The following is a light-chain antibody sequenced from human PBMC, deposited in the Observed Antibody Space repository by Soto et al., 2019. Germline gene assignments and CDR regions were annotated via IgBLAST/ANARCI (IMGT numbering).Light chain of an antibody. CDR1: QTVSKY. J-gene: IGKJ1*01. V-gene: IGKV1-39*01. Sequence: DIQMTQSPSSLSASVGERVTIACRSSQTVSKYVNWYQQRPGEVPHLLVYSASALYNGVPSRFSGSGSGTEFTLTISSLKPEDFATYYCQQTYSLPRTFAQGTKV. CDR3: QQTYSLPRT. CDR2: SAS.